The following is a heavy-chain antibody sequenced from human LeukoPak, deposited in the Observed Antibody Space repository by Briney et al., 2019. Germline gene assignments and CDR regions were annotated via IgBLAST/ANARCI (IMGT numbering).Heavy chain of an antibody. CDR2: IYYSGST. J-gene: IGHJ5*02. Sequence: SETLSLTCTVSGGSISSYYWSWIRQPPGKGLEWIGYIYYSGSTNYNPSLKSRVTISVDTSKNQFSLKLSSVTAADTAVYYCARDGGDGYNRFDPWGQGTLVTVSS. CDR3: ARDGGDGYNRFDP. D-gene: IGHD5-24*01. CDR1: GGSISSYY. V-gene: IGHV4-59*01.